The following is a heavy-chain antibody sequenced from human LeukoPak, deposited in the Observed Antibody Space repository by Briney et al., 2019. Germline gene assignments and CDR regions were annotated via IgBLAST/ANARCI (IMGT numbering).Heavy chain of an antibody. CDR3: TRGSAYAFQF. V-gene: IGHV4-31*03. J-gene: IGHJ4*02. CDR2: IYYTGST. D-gene: IGHD5-12*01. Sequence: PSETLSLTCTVSNGSITSGHYYWLWIRRHPGKGLAWLGYIYYTGSTYYNRSLRSRLTMAVDTSKNQFSLRLTSVTAADTATYYCTRGSAYAFQFWGQGTLVTVSS. CDR1: NGSITSGHYY.